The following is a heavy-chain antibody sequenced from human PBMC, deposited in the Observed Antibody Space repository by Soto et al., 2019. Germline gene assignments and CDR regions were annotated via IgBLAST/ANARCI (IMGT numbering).Heavy chain of an antibody. J-gene: IGHJ6*02. CDR2: ISGSGGNA. CDR1: GFTFSPYA. CDR3: AKGLRRLLRTQYYYGLDV. V-gene: IGHV3-23*01. D-gene: IGHD3-16*01. Sequence: GGSLRLSCAASGFTFSPYAMTWVRQAPGKGLEWVSSISGSGGNANYADSVKGRFTVSRDNSKRTLSLQMNSLTEEDTAIYYCAKGLRRLLRTQYYYGLDVWGRGTTVTVSS.